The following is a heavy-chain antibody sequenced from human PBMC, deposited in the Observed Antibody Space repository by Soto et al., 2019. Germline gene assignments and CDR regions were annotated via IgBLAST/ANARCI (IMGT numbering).Heavy chain of an antibody. CDR2: INHSGST. CDR3: ARGTEYSSSSTTPNWFDP. J-gene: IGHJ5*02. Sequence: PSETLSLTCAVYGGSFSGYYWSWIRQPPGKGLEWIGEINHSGSTNYNPSLKSRVTISVDTSKNQFSLKLSSVTAADTAVYYCARGTEYSSSSTTPNWFDPWGQGTLVTVSS. CDR1: GGSFSGYY. V-gene: IGHV4-34*01. D-gene: IGHD6-6*01.